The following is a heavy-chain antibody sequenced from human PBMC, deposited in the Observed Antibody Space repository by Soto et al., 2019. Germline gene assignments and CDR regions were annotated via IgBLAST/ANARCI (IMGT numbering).Heavy chain of an antibody. Sequence: QITLKESGPTLVKPTQTLTLTCTFSGFSLTNNGEAVGWFRQSPGKALEWLVLIYWDDDNRYNPTLRTRLSPSNDTXXNQVVLTLTNMDPVDTATYYCARYVATSPAGWFEPWGQGIPVTVSS. CDR3: ARYVATSPAGWFEP. V-gene: IGHV2-5*02. J-gene: IGHJ5*02. D-gene: IGHD3-10*02. CDR1: GFSLTNNGEA. CDR2: IYWDDDN.